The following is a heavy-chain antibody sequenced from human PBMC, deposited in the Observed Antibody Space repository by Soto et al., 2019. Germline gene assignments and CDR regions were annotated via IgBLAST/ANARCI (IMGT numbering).Heavy chain of an antibody. CDR1: GVSVSSGSYY. D-gene: IGHD3-16*01. CDR2: IYYSGST. J-gene: IGHJ4*02. CDR3: ARGPPFH. V-gene: IGHV4-61*01. Sequence: SETMSVTCTVSGVSVSSGSYYWSWIRQPPGKGLEWIGYIYYSGSTNYNPSLKSRVTISVDTSKNQFSLKLNSVTAADTAVYYCARGPPFHWGQGTLVTVSS.